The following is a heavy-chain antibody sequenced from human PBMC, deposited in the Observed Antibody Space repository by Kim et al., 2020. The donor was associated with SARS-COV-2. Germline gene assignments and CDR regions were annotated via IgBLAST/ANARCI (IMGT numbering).Heavy chain of an antibody. J-gene: IGHJ4*02. CDR1: GGSIRGEE. V-gene: IGHV4-59*01. CDR2: IYYSGST. Sequence: ETRSLTWTVSGGSIRGEEWRGVGRAPGKGLEWIGYIYYSGSTNYNPSLKSRVTISVDTSKNQFSLKLSSVTAADTAVYYCARGFDYWGQGTLVTVSS. CDR3: ARGFDY.